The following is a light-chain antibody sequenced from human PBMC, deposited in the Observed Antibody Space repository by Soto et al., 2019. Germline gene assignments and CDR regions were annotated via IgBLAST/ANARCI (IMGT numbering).Light chain of an antibody. J-gene: IGLJ3*02. Sequence: QSVLTQPPSVSGSPGQSVTISCTGTSSDVDVFNRVSWYQQPPGTAPKLIIYEVRNRPSGVPDRFSGSRSGNTASLTISGLQTEDEADYYCSLYTSSRTLVFGGGTKVTVL. CDR3: SLYTSSRTLV. CDR2: EVR. CDR1: SSDVDVFNR. V-gene: IGLV2-18*01.